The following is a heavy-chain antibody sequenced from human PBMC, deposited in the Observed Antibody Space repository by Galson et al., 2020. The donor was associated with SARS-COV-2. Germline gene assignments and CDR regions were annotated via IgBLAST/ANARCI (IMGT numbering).Heavy chain of an antibody. V-gene: IGHV3-72*01. CDR2: ARNRPNNYIT. CDR3: ARAQGFCSGGTCYYYAMDG. CDR1: GFTFNDHY. J-gene: IGHJ6*02. Sequence: GGSLRLSCAGSGFTFNDHYMDWVRQAPGKGLEWVGRARNRPNNYITEYAASVKGRFTISRDDSKNSLSLQMNSLRTEDTAVYYCARAQGFCSGGTCYYYAMDGWGLGTTVTVSS. D-gene: IGHD2-15*01.